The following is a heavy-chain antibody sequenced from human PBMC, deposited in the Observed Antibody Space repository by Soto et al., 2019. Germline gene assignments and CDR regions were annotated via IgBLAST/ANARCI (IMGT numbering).Heavy chain of an antibody. CDR2: IMPIFGTA. CDR1: GGTFSSYA. CDR3: ARDPSSWPRYCSGGSCYNNWFDP. D-gene: IGHD2-15*01. Sequence: QVQLVQSGAEVKKPGSSVKVSCKASGGTFSSYAISWVRQAPGQGLERMGGIMPIFGTANYAQKFQGRVTITADKSTSTAYMELSSLRSEDTAVYYCARDPSSWPRYCSGGSCYNNWFDPWGQGTLVTVSS. J-gene: IGHJ5*02. V-gene: IGHV1-69*06.